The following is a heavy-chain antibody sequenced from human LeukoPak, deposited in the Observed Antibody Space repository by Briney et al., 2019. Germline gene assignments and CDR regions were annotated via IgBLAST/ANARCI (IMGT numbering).Heavy chain of an antibody. D-gene: IGHD2-15*01. CDR2: ISYDGSNK. CDR3: ARDRGGLLDY. V-gene: IGHV3-30*04. J-gene: IGHJ4*02. Sequence: GGSLRLSCAASGFTFSSYAMHWVRQPPGKGLEWVAVISYDGSNKYYADSVKGRFTISRDNSKNTLYLQMNSLRAEDTAVYYCARDRGGLLDYWGQGTLVTVSS. CDR1: GFTFSSYA.